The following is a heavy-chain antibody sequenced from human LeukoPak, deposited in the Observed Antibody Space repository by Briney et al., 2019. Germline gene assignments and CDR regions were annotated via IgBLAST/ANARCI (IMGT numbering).Heavy chain of an antibody. CDR1: GYSISSGYY. CDR2: IDHSGST. CDR3: ARLNYYDSSGYSPLFDY. V-gene: IGHV4-38-2*02. J-gene: IGHJ4*02. D-gene: IGHD3-22*01. Sequence: ETLSLTCTVSGYSISSGYYWGWIRQPPGKGLEWIGSIDHSGSTYYNPSLKSRVTISVDTSRNQFSLKLSSVTAADTAVYYCARLNYYDSSGYSPLFDYWGQGTLVTVSS.